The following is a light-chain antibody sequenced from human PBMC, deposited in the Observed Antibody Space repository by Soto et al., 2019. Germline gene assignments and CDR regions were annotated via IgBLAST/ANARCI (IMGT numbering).Light chain of an antibody. CDR2: GVS. CDR3: QQYGSPWT. Sequence: EIVMTQSPATLSVSPGERATLSCRASQGVSRGYLAWYQQKAGQAPRLLIYGVSSRATGVSHRFSGSGSGTDFTLTISVLEPEDFAIYYCQQYGSPWTFGQGTKVDI. V-gene: IGKV3-20*01. J-gene: IGKJ1*01. CDR1: QGVSRGY.